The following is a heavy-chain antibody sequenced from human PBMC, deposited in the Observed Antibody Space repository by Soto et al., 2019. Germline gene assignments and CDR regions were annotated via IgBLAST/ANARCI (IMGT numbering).Heavy chain of an antibody. J-gene: IGHJ4*02. V-gene: IGHV1-69*01. CDR2: VIPIFGTP. Sequence: QVQLVQSGAEVKKPGSSVKVSCKASGGTFSSYDISWVRQAPGQGLEWMGGVIPIFGTPNYAQKLQGRVTITADESTATVYMELSSLRSDDTAVYYCARAFRRIAARHPGRTALDYNNWGQGTLVTVSS. CDR1: GGTFSSYD. CDR3: ARAFRRIAARHPGRTALDYNN. D-gene: IGHD6-6*01.